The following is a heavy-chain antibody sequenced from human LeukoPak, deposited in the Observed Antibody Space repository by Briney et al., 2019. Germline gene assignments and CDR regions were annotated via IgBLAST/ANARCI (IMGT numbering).Heavy chain of an antibody. CDR3: ARDPLKWLQLDY. D-gene: IGHD5-24*01. V-gene: IGHV3-7*01. J-gene: IGHJ4*02. CDR1: GFTFSSYW. Sequence: GGSLRLSCAASGFTFSSYWMSWGCQPQGKGQERVANIEQDGSEKYYVDSVKGRFTISRDNAKNSLYLQMNSLRAEDTAVYYCARDPLKWLQLDYWGQGTLVTVSS. CDR2: IEQDGSEK.